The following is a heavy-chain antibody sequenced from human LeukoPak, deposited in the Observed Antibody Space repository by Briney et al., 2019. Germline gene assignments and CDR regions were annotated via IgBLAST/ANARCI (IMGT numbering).Heavy chain of an antibody. J-gene: IGHJ2*01. Sequence: GGSLRLSCAASGFTFSIYAMSWVRQAPGKGLEWVAGISASGGSTNYADSVKGRFTISKDNAKNSLYLQMNSLRAEDTAVYYCARDGYYDYDRGYFDLWGRGTLVTVSS. V-gene: IGHV3-23*01. CDR1: GFTFSIYA. D-gene: IGHD3-22*01. CDR2: ISASGGST. CDR3: ARDGYYDYDRGYFDL.